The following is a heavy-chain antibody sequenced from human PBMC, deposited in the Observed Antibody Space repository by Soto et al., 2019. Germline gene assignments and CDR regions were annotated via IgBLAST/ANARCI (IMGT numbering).Heavy chain of an antibody. J-gene: IGHJ3*02. D-gene: IGHD3-3*01. CDR2: ITKTGRST. Sequence: GGSLRLSCAPSGFSFSNYGMNWVRQAPGKGLEWVSGITKTGRSTFIADSVRGRFTISRDNLKNIMYLQMNSLRVDDTALYYCTKDAEAYDFAFDKWGQGTMVTVSS. CDR3: TKDAEAYDFAFDK. V-gene: IGHV3-23*01. CDR1: GFSFSNYG.